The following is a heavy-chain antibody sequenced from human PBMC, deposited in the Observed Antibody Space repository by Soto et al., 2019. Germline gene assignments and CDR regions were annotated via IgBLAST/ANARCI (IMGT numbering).Heavy chain of an antibody. Sequence: TSETLSLTCTVSGGSTGSSGYYWGWIRQPPGKGLEWIASISYKGTPYYNPSLQSRVTISLDMSKNQFSLKLDSVTAADTAVFYCARSTFWYYHENGGYYGFHXWGQGTLVTVSX. V-gene: IGHV4-39*01. D-gene: IGHD3-22*01. J-gene: IGHJ4*02. CDR2: ISYKGTP. CDR3: ARSTFWYYHENGGYYGFHX. CDR1: GGSTGSSGYY.